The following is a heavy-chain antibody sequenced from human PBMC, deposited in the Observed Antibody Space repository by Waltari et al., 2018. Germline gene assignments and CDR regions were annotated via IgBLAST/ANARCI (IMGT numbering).Heavy chain of an antibody. CDR2: VKPDESEK. D-gene: IGHD5-12*01. CDR1: GFTFNTYW. V-gene: IGHV3-7*04. J-gene: IGHJ4*02. Sequence: VQLVESGGGLVQPGGSLRLSCAASGFTFNTYWLSWVRQAPWRGLEWVANVKPDESEKYYVGSVKGRFTISRDNAKNSVYLQMDYLTAEDTAIYYCARDKSKDVPRSGSRFDYWGQGTLVTVSS. CDR3: ARDKSKDVPRSGSRFDY.